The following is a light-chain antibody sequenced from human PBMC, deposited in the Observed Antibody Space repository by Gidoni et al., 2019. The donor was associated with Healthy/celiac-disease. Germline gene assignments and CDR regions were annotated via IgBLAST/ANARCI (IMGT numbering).Light chain of an antibody. Sequence: EIVLTQSPGTLSLSPGERATLSCRASQSVSSSYLAWYQQKPGQAPRLLIYGASSRATGIPDSFSGSGSGTDFTLTISRLEPEDFAVYYCQQYGSSPLTFGQXTRLEI. V-gene: IGKV3-20*01. CDR2: GAS. CDR1: QSVSSSY. CDR3: QQYGSSPLT. J-gene: IGKJ5*01.